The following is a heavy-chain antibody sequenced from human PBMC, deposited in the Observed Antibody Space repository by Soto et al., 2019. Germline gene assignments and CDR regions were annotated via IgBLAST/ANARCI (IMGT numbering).Heavy chain of an antibody. J-gene: IGHJ6*02. Sequence: GGSLRLSCAASGFTFSSYGMHWVRQAPGKGLEWVAVISYDGSNKYYADSVKGRFTISRDNSKNTLYLQMNNQRDEDTALFFFSKGNDFWSGYYYYYGMDVWGQGTTVTVSS. CDR2: ISYDGSNK. V-gene: IGHV3-30*18. D-gene: IGHD3-3*01. CDR3: SKGNDFWSGYYYYYGMDV. CDR1: GFTFSSYG.